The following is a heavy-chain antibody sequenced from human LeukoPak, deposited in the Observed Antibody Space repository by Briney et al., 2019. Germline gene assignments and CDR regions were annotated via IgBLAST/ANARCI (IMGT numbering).Heavy chain of an antibody. V-gene: IGHV4-39*01. CDR1: GGSISSSSYY. J-gene: IGHJ4*02. CDR2: IYYSGST. CDR3: ASRGATSPFDY. Sequence: SETLSLTCTVSGGSISSSSYYWGWIRQPPGKGLEWIGSIYYSGSTYYNPSLKSRVTISVDASKNQFSLKLSSVTAADTAVYYCASRGATSPFDYWGQGTLVTVSS. D-gene: IGHD1-26*01.